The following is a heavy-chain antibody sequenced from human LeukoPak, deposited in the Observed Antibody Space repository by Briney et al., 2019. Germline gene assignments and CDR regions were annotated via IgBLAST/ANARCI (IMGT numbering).Heavy chain of an antibody. CDR1: GYTFTHYA. Sequence: EASVNVSCKASGYTFTHYAVHWVRQAPGQRLEWMGWTNVGNDYTESSQKFQDRLTITSDTTATTVYMELSSLRSEDTAVYYCARDDFSTYPGLNYFDYWGQGSLVTVSS. D-gene: IGHD4-11*01. V-gene: IGHV1-3*01. CDR2: TNVGNDYT. CDR3: ARDDFSTYPGLNYFDY. J-gene: IGHJ4*02.